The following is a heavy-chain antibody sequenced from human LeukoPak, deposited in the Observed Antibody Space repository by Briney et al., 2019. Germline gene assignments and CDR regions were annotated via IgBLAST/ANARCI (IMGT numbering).Heavy chain of an antibody. CDR3: ARGPPYDILTGSSYGMDV. J-gene: IGHJ6*02. Sequence: GSSVKVSCKASGYTFTGYYMHWVRQAPGQGLEWMGWINPNSGGTNYAQKFQGWVTMTRDTSISTAYMELSRLRSDDTAVYYCARGPPYDILTGSSYGMDVWGQGTTVTVSS. CDR2: INPNSGGT. CDR1: GYTFTGYY. V-gene: IGHV1-2*04. D-gene: IGHD3-9*01.